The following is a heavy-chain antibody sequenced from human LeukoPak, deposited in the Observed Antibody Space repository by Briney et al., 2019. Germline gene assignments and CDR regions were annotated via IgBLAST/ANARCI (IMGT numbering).Heavy chain of an antibody. V-gene: IGHV5-51*01. CDR3: ATLLRPGIAAAGLYYFDY. D-gene: IGHD6-13*01. Sequence: GESLQISCKGSGYSFTSYWIGWVRPMPGKGLEWMGIIYPGDSDTRYSPSFQGQVTISADKSISTAYLQWSSLKASDTAMYYCATLLRPGIAAAGLYYFDYWGQGTLVTVSS. CDR1: GYSFTSYW. J-gene: IGHJ4*02. CDR2: IYPGDSDT.